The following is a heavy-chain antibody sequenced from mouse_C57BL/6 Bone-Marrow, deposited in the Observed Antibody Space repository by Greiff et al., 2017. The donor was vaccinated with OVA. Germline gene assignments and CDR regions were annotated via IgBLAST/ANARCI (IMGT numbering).Heavy chain of an antibody. V-gene: IGHV1-64*01. CDR1: GYTFTSYW. CDR2: IHPNSGST. Sequence: QVQLQQSGPELVKPGASVKLSCKASGYTFTSYWMHWVKQRPGQGLEWIGMIHPNSGSTNYNEKFKSKATLTVDKSSSTAYMQLSSLTSEDSAVYYCARTPSYFDVWGTGTTVTVSS. J-gene: IGHJ1*03. CDR3: ARTPSYFDV.